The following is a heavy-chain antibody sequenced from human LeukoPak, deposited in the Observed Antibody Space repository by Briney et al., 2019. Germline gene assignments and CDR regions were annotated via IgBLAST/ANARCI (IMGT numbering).Heavy chain of an antibody. D-gene: IGHD6-13*01. Sequence: SVKVSCKASGGTFSSYAISWVRQAPRQGLEWMGGIIPIFGTANYAQKFQGRVTITADESTSTAYMELSSLRSEDTAVYYCAVIAAADDFDYWGQGTLVTVSS. CDR3: AVIAAADDFDY. CDR2: IIPIFGTA. CDR1: GGTFSSYA. J-gene: IGHJ4*02. V-gene: IGHV1-69*13.